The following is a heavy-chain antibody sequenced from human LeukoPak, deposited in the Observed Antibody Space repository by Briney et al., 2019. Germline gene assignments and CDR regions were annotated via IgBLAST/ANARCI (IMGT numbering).Heavy chain of an antibody. CDR3: TTVSEWPRPQDY. CDR1: GFTFSDYY. V-gene: IGHV3-11*01. Sequence: SGGSLRLSCTTSGFTFSDYYMTWIRQAPGKGLEWVSYISSSGSPIDYADSVKGRFTISRDNAKNSLYLQMNSLRAEDTAVYYCTTVSEWPRPQDYWGQGTLVTVSS. CDR2: ISSSGSPI. D-gene: IGHD3-3*01. J-gene: IGHJ4*02.